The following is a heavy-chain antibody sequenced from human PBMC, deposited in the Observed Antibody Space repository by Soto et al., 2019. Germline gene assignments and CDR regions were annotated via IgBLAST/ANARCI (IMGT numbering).Heavy chain of an antibody. Sequence: QVQLVQSGAEVKKPGASVKVSCKASGYTFTGYYIHWVRQAPGQGLEWMGWINPNSGGTKYPQKFQGVVTMTRDTSIRTVYMSLTGLKSDDTAVYFCARDLAKGGGSAGFDYWGQGTLVAVSS. CDR3: ARDLAKGGGSAGFDY. CDR2: INPNSGGT. J-gene: IGHJ4*02. CDR1: GYTFTGYY. V-gene: IGHV1-2*02. D-gene: IGHD2-15*01.